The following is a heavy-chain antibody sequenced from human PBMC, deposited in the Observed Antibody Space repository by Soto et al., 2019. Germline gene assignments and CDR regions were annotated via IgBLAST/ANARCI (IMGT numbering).Heavy chain of an antibody. J-gene: IGHJ6*02. V-gene: IGHV4-34*01. D-gene: IGHD3-3*01. CDR1: GGSFSGYY. CDR3: ARERAPGTIFGVVTDYYYYGMDV. Sequence: SETLSLTCAVYGGSFSGYYWSWIRQPPGKGLEWIGEINHSGSTNYNPSLKSRVTISVDTSKNQFSLKLSSVTAADTAVYYCARERAPGTIFGVVTDYYYYGMDVWGQGTTVT. CDR2: INHSGST.